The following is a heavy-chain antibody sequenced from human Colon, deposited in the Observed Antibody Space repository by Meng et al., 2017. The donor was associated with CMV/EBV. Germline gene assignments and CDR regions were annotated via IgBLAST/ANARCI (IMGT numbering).Heavy chain of an antibody. Sequence: GGSLRLSCEASEINISDYFMSWIRQAPGKGLEWVSYISSGGSTMYYADSVKGRFTISRDNARNSVYLQMSSLKTEDTAVYYCTTAATVSLGAFDIWGQGTMVTVSS. J-gene: IGHJ3*02. D-gene: IGHD4-11*01. V-gene: IGHV3-11*01. CDR1: EINISDYF. CDR3: TTAATVSLGAFDI. CDR2: ISSGGSTM.